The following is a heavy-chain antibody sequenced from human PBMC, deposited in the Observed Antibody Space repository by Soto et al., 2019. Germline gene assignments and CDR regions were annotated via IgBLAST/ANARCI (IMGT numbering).Heavy chain of an antibody. CDR1: GFIFSSYG. V-gene: IGHV3-30*18. CDR3: AKEMAVAAFY. CDR2: ISYDGSNK. Sequence: QVQLVESGGGVVQPGRSLRLSCAASGFIFSSYGMHWVRQAPGKGLEWVAVISYDGSNKYYADSVKGRFTISRDNSINTLYLKMNSLRVEDTAVYYCAKEMAVAAFYWGQGTLVSVSS. D-gene: IGHD6-19*01. J-gene: IGHJ4*02.